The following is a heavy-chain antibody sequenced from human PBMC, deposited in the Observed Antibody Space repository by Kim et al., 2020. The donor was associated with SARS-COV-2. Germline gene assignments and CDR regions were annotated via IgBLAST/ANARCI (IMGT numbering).Heavy chain of an antibody. Sequence: GRFTISRDNAKNSLYLQMNSLRAEDTAVYYCAREEGLNYYGSGSPAFFDWGQGTLVTVSS. D-gene: IGHD3-10*01. J-gene: IGHJ4*02. V-gene: IGHV3-11*06. CDR3: AREEGLNYYGSGSPAFFD.